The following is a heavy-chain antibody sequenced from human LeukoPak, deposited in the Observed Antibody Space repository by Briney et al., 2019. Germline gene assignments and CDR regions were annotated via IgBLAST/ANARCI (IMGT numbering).Heavy chain of an antibody. Sequence: SVKVSCKASGGTFSNYAISWVRQAPGQGLEWMGGIIPIFGTANYAQKFQGRVTITADESTSTAYMELSSLRSEDTAVYYCATWEPQYYFDYWGQGTLVTVSS. CDR2: IIPIFGTA. J-gene: IGHJ4*02. CDR3: ATWEPQYYFDY. V-gene: IGHV1-69*13. D-gene: IGHD1-26*01. CDR1: GGTFSNYA.